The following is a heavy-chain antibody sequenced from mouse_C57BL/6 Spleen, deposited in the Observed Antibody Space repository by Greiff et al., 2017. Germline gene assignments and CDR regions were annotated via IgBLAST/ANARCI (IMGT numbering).Heavy chain of an antibody. CDR3: AREGYTIGY. Sequence: VQLQQPGAELVRPGASVKLSCKASGYTFTSYWMQWVKQRPVQGLEWIGNIDPSDSETNYNQKFKDKAALTVDKSSSTAYMQLSSLTSEDSAVYNWAREGYTIGYWGQGTTLTVSS. D-gene: IGHD1-1*02. V-gene: IGHV1-52*01. CDR2: IDPSDSET. J-gene: IGHJ2*01. CDR1: GYTFTSYW.